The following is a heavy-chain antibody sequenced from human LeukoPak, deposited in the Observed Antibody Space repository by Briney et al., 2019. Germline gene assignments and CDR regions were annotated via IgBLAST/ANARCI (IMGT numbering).Heavy chain of an antibody. CDR1: GGSFCGYY. J-gene: IGHJ4*02. Sequence: ADTLSLTCAVYGGSFCGYYWSWIRQPPGKGREWIGEINHRGRTNYNPPLNSRDTISVDPSKTPFSLTVSSVPAADSAGYYCARVNSRLAYFDYWGQGTLVTVSS. CDR3: ARVNSRLAYFDY. D-gene: IGHD6-25*01. V-gene: IGHV4-34*01. CDR2: INHRGRT.